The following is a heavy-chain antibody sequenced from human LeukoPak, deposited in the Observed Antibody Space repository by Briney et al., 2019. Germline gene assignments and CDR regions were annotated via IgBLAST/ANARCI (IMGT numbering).Heavy chain of an antibody. J-gene: IGHJ4*02. CDR2: IDPKSGAT. V-gene: IGHV1-2*02. Sequence: ASVKVSCKASGYTFTDYYIHWLRQAPGRGPEWLGWIDPKSGATYYAEKFQGRVTMTGDTSIDTAYMQQNGLTSDDTAVYYCARSPGSSSYWGPFDVWGQGALVTVSS. CDR1: GYTFTDYY. D-gene: IGHD3-22*01. CDR3: ARSPGSSSYWGPFDV.